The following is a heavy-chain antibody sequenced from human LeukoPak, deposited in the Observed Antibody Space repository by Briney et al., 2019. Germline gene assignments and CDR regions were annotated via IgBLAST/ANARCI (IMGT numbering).Heavy chain of an antibody. CDR2: IIPIFGTA. V-gene: IGHV1-69*06. CDR1: GGTFSSYA. CDR3: ARGPYSSSWSNFDY. J-gene: IGHJ4*02. Sequence: SVKVSCEASGGTFSSYAISWVRQAPGQGLEWMGGIIPIFGTANYAQKFQGRVTITADRSTSTAYMELSSLRSEDTAVYYCARGPYSSSWSNFDYWGQGTLVTVSS. D-gene: IGHD6-13*01.